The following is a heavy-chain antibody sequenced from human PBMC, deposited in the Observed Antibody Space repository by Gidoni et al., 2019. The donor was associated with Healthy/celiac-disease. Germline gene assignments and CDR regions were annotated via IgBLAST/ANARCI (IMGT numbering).Heavy chain of an antibody. CDR2: ISWISGSI. V-gene: IGHV3-9*01. CDR3: AKVGEQWLVSYFDY. J-gene: IGHJ4*02. CDR1: GFTFDDYA. D-gene: IGHD6-19*01. Sequence: EVQLVESGGGLVQPGRSLRLSCAASGFTFDDYAMHWVRPAPGKGLEWVSGISWISGSIGYADSVKGRFTISRDNAKNSLYLQMNSLRAEDTALYYCAKVGEQWLVSYFDYWGQGTLVTVSS.